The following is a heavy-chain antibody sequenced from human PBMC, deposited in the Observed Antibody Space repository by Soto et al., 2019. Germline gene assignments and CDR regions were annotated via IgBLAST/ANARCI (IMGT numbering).Heavy chain of an antibody. D-gene: IGHD4-17*01. CDR2: VSVYNGHT. V-gene: IGHV1-18*01. J-gene: IGHJ4*02. Sequence: QVQLVQSGAEVKKPGASLKVSCKASGYTFTTSGIPWVRLAPGHGLEWMGWVSVYNGHTEYSQKFLGRVAMTTDTAADTADLELRSLRSDDAAVYYCARWDDYGASDQYHFDTWGQGTLVTVSS. CDR1: GYTFTTSG. CDR3: ARWDDYGASDQYHFDT.